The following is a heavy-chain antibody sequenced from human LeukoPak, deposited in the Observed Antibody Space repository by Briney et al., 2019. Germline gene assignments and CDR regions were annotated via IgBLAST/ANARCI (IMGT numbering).Heavy chain of an antibody. CDR1: EFTFTSYE. V-gene: IGHV3-48*03. D-gene: IGHD6-6*01. CDR2: ISSSGNTI. CDR3: ARGPSIAARYDAFDI. J-gene: IGHJ3*02. Sequence: GGSLRLSCAASEFTFTSYELNWVRQAPGKGLEWVSYISSSGNTISYADSVKGRFTISRDDAKNSLYLQVISLRAEDTAVYYCARGPSIAARYDAFDIWGQGTMVTVSS.